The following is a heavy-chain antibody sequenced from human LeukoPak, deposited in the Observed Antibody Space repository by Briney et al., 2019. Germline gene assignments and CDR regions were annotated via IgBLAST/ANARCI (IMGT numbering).Heavy chain of an antibody. CDR2: IYPGGVT. CDR1: GLTIYTNY. V-gene: IGHV3-53*01. Sequence: GGSLRLSCAASGLTIYTNYMNWVRQAPGRGLEWLSVIYPGGVTKYAESVKGRFTVSRDTAKNTVYLEMNDLRAEDTALYYCAREIGYYFDSDDSRLRGRLDVWGKGTSVTVSS. CDR3: AREIGYYFDSDDSRLRGRLDV. D-gene: IGHD3-22*01. J-gene: IGHJ6*04.